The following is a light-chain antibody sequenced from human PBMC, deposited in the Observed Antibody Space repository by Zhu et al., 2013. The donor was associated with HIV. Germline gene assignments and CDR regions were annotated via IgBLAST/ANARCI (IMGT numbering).Light chain of an antibody. CDR3: HHVNDNPA. CDR1: QGISRY. CDR2: AAS. Sequence: DIQLTQSPSFLSASVGDRVTITCRASQGISRYLAWYQQKAGKAPRXLIYAASTLQSGVPSRFSGRGSGTEFTLTITSLQPEDFATYYCHHVNDNPAFGPGTKVDFK. J-gene: IGKJ3*01. V-gene: IGKV1-9*01.